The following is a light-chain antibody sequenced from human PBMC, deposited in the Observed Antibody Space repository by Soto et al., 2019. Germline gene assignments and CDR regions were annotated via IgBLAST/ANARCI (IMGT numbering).Light chain of an antibody. CDR3: QQYSSSPLT. CDR2: GTY. CDR1: QRVNRYY. Sequence: ENVLTQSPGTLSLSPGERATLSCRASQRVNRYYLTWYQQKPGQAPRLLIYGTYNRATGIPDRFTGSGSGTDCTLTISRLEPDDVAVYYCQQYSSSPLTFGGGTKVEIK. V-gene: IGKV3-20*01. J-gene: IGKJ4*01.